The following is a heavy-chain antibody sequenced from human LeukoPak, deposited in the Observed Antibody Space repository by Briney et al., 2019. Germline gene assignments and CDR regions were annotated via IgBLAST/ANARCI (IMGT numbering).Heavy chain of an antibody. CDR2: SSSSSSYI. J-gene: IGHJ3*02. D-gene: IGHD5-18*01. CDR1: GFTFSSYS. Sequence: GGSLRLSCAASGFTFSSYSMNWVRQAPGKGLEWVSSSSSSSSYIYYADSVKGRFTISRDNAKNSLYLQMNSLRAEDTAVYYCARPVGYSYGTDAFDIWGQGTMVTVSS. V-gene: IGHV3-21*01. CDR3: ARPVGYSYGTDAFDI.